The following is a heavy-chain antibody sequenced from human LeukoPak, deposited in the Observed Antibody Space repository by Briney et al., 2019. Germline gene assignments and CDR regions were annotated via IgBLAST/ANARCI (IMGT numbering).Heavy chain of an antibody. Sequence: SETLSLTCTVSGGSISTSSYYWGWVRQPPGKGLEWIGTIYYSGSTYYNPSLKSRLTISVDTSKNQFSLKLSSVTAADTAVYYCARLVCSSATCYQPYFYYMDVWGKGTTVTISS. CDR3: ARLVCSSATCYQPYFYYMDV. CDR2: IYYSGST. D-gene: IGHD2-2*01. V-gene: IGHV4-39*01. J-gene: IGHJ6*03. CDR1: GGSISTSSYY.